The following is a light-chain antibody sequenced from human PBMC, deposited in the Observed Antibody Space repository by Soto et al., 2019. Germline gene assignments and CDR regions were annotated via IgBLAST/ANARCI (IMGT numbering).Light chain of an antibody. CDR1: QTVSSN. V-gene: IGKV3-15*01. CDR3: QQYNKWPLT. J-gene: IGKJ4*01. CDR2: AAS. Sequence: EIMMTQSPATLSVSPGERATLSCRASQTVSSNLAWYQQKPGQAPRLLIYAASTKATGISARFSGSGSGTEFALTISRLQSEDFAVYYCQQYNKWPLTFGGGTKVEIK.